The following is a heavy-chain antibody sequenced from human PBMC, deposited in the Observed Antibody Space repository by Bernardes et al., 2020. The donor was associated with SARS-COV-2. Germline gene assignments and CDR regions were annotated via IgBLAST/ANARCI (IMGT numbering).Heavy chain of an antibody. CDR2: ISGASSYI. CDR1: GLTFSTYN. Sequence: GRSLRLSCAASGLTFSTYNMNWVRQAPGKGLEWVSSISGASSYIYYADSVKGRFTISRDNAKNSLYLQMNGLRDEDTALYYCARDYYYDSSGLAGRFVFDPWGQGTLVTVSS. D-gene: IGHD3-22*01. J-gene: IGHJ5*02. V-gene: IGHV3-21*01. CDR3: ARDYYYDSSGLAGRFVFDP.